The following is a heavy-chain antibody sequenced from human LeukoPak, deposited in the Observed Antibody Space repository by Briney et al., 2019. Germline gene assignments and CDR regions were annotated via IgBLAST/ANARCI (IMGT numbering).Heavy chain of an antibody. CDR2: ISAYNGNT. V-gene: IGHV1-18*01. CDR1: GYTFTSYG. J-gene: IGHJ5*02. Sequence: GASVKVSCKASGYTFTSYGISWVRQAPGQGLEWMGWISAYNGNTNYAQKLQGRVTMTTDTSTSTAYMELRSLRSDDTAVYYCARILGSMVRGVITYRWFDPWGQGTLVTVSS. CDR3: ARILGSMVRGVITYRWFDP. D-gene: IGHD3-10*01.